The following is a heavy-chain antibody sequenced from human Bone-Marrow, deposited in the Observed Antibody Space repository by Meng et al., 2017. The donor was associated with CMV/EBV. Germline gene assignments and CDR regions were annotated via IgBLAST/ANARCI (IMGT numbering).Heavy chain of an antibody. CDR1: GGSISSYY. V-gene: IGHV4-59*01. J-gene: IGHJ4*02. D-gene: IGHD3-3*01. CDR2: IYYSGST. Sequence: GSLRLSCTVSGGSISSYYWSWIRQPPGTGLEWIGYIYYSGSTNYNPSLKSRVTISVDTSKNQFSLKLSSVTAADTAVYYCASHSGGFWSGSRPGRYYFDYWGQGTLVTVSS. CDR3: ASHSGGFWSGSRPGRYYFDY.